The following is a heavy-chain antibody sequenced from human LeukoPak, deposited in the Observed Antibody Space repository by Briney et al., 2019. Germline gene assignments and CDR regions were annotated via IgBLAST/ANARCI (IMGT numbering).Heavy chain of an antibody. CDR2: ISYDGSNK. J-gene: IGHJ4*02. D-gene: IGHD5-12*01. CDR1: GFTFSSNG. CDR3: AKDPGDTVATPEGYFDY. V-gene: IGHV3-30*18. Sequence: GRSLRLSCTASGFTFSSNGMQWVRQAPGKGLEWVAVISYDGSNKYYADSVKGRFTISRDNSKNTLYLQMNSLRTEDTAVYYCAKDPGDTVATPEGYFDYWGQGTLVTVSS.